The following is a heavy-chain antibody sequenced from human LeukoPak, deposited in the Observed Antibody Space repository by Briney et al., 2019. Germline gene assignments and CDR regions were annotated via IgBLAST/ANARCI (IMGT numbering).Heavy chain of an antibody. CDR3: AKDSHWILFDD. Sequence: PSGGSLRLSCSASGFTFTTYGMNWVRQAPGKGLEWVSGIGGSGTRTYYADSVKGRFTISRDNSKNTLYLQMNSLRDEDTAVYYCAKDSHWILFDDWGQGILVTVSS. CDR1: GFTFTTYG. CDR2: IGGSGTRT. V-gene: IGHV3-23*01. J-gene: IGHJ4*02. D-gene: IGHD2-2*03.